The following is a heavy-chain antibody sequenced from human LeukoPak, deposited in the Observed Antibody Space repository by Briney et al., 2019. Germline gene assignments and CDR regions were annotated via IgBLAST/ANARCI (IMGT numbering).Heavy chain of an antibody. D-gene: IGHD2-2*01. CDR1: GGSISSGGYY. J-gene: IGHJ5*02. CDR2: IYYSGST. Sequence: SETLSLTCTVSGGSISSGGYYWSWIRQHPGKGLEWIGYIYYSGSTYYNPSLKSRVTISVDTPKNQFSLKLSSVTAADTAVYYCARDGGGYCSSTSCNWFDPWGQGTLVTVSS. CDR3: ARDGGGYCSSTSCNWFDP. V-gene: IGHV4-31*03.